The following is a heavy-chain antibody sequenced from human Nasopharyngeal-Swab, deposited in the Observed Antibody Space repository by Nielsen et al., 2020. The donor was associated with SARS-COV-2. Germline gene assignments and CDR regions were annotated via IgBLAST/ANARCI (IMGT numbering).Heavy chain of an antibody. V-gene: IGHV3-23*01. CDR3: AKDEYIVVVPAALRLDY. CDR2: ISGSGGST. Sequence: VRQMPGKGLEWVSAISGSGGSTYYADSVKGRFTISRDNSKNTLYLQMNSLRAEDTAVYYCAKDEYIVVVPAALRLDYWGQGTLVTVSS. D-gene: IGHD2-2*01. J-gene: IGHJ4*02.